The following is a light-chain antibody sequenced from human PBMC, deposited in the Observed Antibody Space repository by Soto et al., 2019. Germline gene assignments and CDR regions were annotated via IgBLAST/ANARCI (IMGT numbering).Light chain of an antibody. V-gene: IGLV2-23*01. CDR2: EGS. CDR1: SSDVGSDNL. Sequence: QSALTQPASVSGSPGQSITISCTGTSSDVGSDNLVSWYQHHPGKAPKLMIYEGSNRPSGVSNRFSGSKSGNTASLTISGLQAEDEADYSCSSDAGAVVFGGGTKLTVL. J-gene: IGLJ2*01. CDR3: SSDAGAVV.